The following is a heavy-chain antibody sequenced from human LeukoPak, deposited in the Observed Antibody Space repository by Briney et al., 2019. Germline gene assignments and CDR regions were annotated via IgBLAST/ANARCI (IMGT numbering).Heavy chain of an antibody. CDR1: GYSFTSYW. CDR2: IYPGDSDT. CDR3: AGPIGSGSYYKPGAFDI. D-gene: IGHD3-10*01. J-gene: IGHJ3*02. Sequence: GESLKISCKGSGYSFTSYWIGWVRQMPGKGLAWMGIIYPGDSDTRYSPSFQGQVTISADKSISTAYLQWSSLKASDTAMYYCAGPIGSGSYYKPGAFDIWGQGTMVTVSS. V-gene: IGHV5-51*01.